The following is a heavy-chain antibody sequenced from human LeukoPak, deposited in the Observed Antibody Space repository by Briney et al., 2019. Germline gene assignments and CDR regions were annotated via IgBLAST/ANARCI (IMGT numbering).Heavy chain of an antibody. V-gene: IGHV4-4*08. CDR1: VDSISTYY. CDR3: AREGDEVVRGVIIYYFDY. J-gene: IGHJ4*02. CDR2: IFNSGST. Sequence: SETLSLTCTVSVDSISTYYWTWIRQPPGKGLEWVGYIFNSGSTNYNPSPKSRVTLSIDTSRKQLSLKLSSVTAADTAVYYCAREGDEVVRGVIIYYFDYWGQGTLVTVSS. D-gene: IGHD3-10*01.